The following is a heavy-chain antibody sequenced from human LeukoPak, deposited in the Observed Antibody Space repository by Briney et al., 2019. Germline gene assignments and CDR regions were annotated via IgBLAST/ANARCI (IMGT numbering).Heavy chain of an antibody. D-gene: IGHD1-26*01. CDR3: AKEGATSWDVDV. Sequence: GGSLRLSCAASGFIFIGYGMHWVRQAPGKGPEWVAFIRPDGHNKYYADSVKGRFMISRGNSKNTVDLQMNSLRGDDTAMHYCAKEGATSWDVDVWGKGTTVTVSS. CDR1: GFIFIGYG. V-gene: IGHV3-30*02. J-gene: IGHJ6*04. CDR2: IRPDGHNK.